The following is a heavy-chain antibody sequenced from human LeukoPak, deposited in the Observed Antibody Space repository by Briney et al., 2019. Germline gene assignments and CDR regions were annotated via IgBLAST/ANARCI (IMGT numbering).Heavy chain of an antibody. Sequence: GGSLRLSCAASGFTFSSYAMHWVRQAPGKGLEWVAVISYDGSNKYYADSAKGRFTISRDNSKNTLYLQMNSLRAEDTAVYYCARERGRGRDSPWFDYWGQGTLVTVSS. CDR2: ISYDGSNK. V-gene: IGHV3-30*04. J-gene: IGHJ4*02. CDR1: GFTFSSYA. D-gene: IGHD1-26*01. CDR3: ARERGRGRDSPWFDY.